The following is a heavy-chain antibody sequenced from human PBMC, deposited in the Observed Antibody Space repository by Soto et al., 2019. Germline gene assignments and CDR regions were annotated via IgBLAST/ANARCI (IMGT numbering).Heavy chain of an antibody. Sequence: GGSLRLSCAASGFTFSSSAMCWVRQAPGKGLEWVSSIGGSGYTTYYADSVKGRFTASRDNSENTLSLQMNSLRVDDTAVYYCASHSSGLVRDWGQGTLVTVSS. D-gene: IGHD6-19*01. CDR2: IGGSGYTT. V-gene: IGHV3-23*01. CDR1: GFTFSSSA. J-gene: IGHJ1*01. CDR3: ASHSSGLVRD.